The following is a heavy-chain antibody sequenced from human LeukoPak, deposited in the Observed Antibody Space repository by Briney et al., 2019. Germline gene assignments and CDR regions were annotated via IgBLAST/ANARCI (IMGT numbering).Heavy chain of an antibody. Sequence: SETLSLTCTVSGGSISSYYWSWIRQPAGKGLEWIGRIYTSGSTNYNPSLKSRVTMSVDTSKNQFSLKLSSVTAADTAVYYCARDSRPSGSYYKRLDYYYMDVWGKGTTVTVS. J-gene: IGHJ6*03. CDR3: ARDSRPSGSYYKRLDYYYMDV. CDR2: IYTSGST. D-gene: IGHD3-10*01. CDR1: GGSISSYY. V-gene: IGHV4-4*07.